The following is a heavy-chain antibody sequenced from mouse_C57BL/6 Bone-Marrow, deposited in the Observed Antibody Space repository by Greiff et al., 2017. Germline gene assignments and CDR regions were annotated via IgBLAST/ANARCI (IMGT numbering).Heavy chain of an antibody. CDR3: ARDYYYGSRGGY. CDR1: GYTFTSYW. Sequence: QVQLQQPGAELVKPGASVQLSCKASGYTFTSYWMHWVKQRPGQGLEWIGLIHPHSGCANYTEKFKGKATLTVDKSSSTAYMQLSSLTSDDSAVYYCARDYYYGSRGGYWGQGTTLTVAS. J-gene: IGHJ2*01. CDR2: IHPHSGCA. D-gene: IGHD1-1*01. V-gene: IGHV1-64*01.